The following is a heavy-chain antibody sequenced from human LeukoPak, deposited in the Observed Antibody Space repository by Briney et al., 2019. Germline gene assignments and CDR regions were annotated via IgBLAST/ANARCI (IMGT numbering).Heavy chain of an antibody. CDR3: ARRGGMATI. Sequence: PSETLSLTCTVSGGSVSSGSYYWSWIRQPPGKGLEWIGYIYYSGSTNYNPSLKSRVTISVDTSKNQFSLKLSSVTAADTAVYYCARRGGMATIGGQGTLVTVSS. J-gene: IGHJ4*02. D-gene: IGHD5-24*01. V-gene: IGHV4-61*01. CDR2: IYYSGST. CDR1: GGSVSSGSYY.